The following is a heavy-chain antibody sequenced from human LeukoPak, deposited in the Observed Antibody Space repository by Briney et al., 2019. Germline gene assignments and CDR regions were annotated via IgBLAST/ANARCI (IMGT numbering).Heavy chain of an antibody. CDR1: GGSMTGNY. CDR3: ARVDTAMTGRPSEYYFDY. V-gene: IGHV4-59*01. J-gene: IGHJ4*02. D-gene: IGHD5-18*01. Sequence: SETLSLTCTVSGGSMTGNYWSWLRQSPGKGLEWIGYIYSSGSTNYNPSLKSRVTISIDTSKNQFSLKLSSVTAADTAVYYCARVDTAMTGRPSEYYFDYWGQGTLVTVSS. CDR2: IYSSGST.